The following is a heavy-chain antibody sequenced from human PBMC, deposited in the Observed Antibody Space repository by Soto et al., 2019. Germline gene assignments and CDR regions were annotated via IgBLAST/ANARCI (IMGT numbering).Heavy chain of an antibody. V-gene: IGHV3-48*02. CDR3: ARGIGYYGSGSYYYFDY. Sequence: GGSLRLSCAASGFTFSYNSMNWVRQAPGKGLEWISYISSGGSTMYYVDSVKGRFTISRDNAENSLYLQMNSLRDEDTAVYFCARGIGYYGSGSYYYFDYWGQGTLVTVSS. J-gene: IGHJ4*02. CDR1: GFTFSYNS. CDR2: ISSGGSTM. D-gene: IGHD3-10*01.